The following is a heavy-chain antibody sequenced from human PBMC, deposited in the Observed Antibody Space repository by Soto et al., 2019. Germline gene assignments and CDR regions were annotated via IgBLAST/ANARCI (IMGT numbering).Heavy chain of an antibody. CDR2: ITSDGDST. Sequence: GGSLRLSCSVSGFTFSNYAMHWVRQAPGKGLEYVSGITSDGDSTWHADSVKDRFTISRDNSKNTLYLQMNSLRAEDTAVYYCAKDVWAKEHGWFDPWGQGTLVTVSS. CDR3: AKDVWAKEHGWFDP. J-gene: IGHJ5*02. D-gene: IGHD1-26*01. V-gene: IGHV3-64*04. CDR1: GFTFSNYA.